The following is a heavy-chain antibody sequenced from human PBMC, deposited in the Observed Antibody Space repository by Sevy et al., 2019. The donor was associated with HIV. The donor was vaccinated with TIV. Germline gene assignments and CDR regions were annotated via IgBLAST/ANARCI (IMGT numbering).Heavy chain of an antibody. V-gene: IGHV3-53*01. CDR2: IYAGGST. D-gene: IGHD3-22*01. Sequence: GGSLRLSCAASGFKVSDNYMSWVRQAPGKGLEWVSVIYAGGSTYYADSVKGRFTIPRDNSKNTLYLKMNSLRAEDTAVYYCTTHASDFDSSGYLERDAFDIWGQGTMVTVSS. CDR1: GFKVSDNY. J-gene: IGHJ3*02. CDR3: TTHASDFDSSGYLERDAFDI.